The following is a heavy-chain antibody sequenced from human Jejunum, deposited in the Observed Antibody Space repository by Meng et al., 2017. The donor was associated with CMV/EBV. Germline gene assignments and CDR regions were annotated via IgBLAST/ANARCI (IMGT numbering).Heavy chain of an antibody. CDR3: ARVEVGITSGDY. J-gene: IGHJ4*02. V-gene: IGHV1-18*01. Sequence: QLVQSGTEVRKLWSSEQVPRQSSDYHFTNYGITWVRQTPGQGLEWIGWISAYNGNTNYAQTLQGRLTMTTDTSTSTAYMELRSLRSDDTAVYYCARVEVGITSGDYWGQGTLVTVSS. CDR1: DYHFTNYG. CDR2: ISAYNGNT. D-gene: IGHD1-26*01.